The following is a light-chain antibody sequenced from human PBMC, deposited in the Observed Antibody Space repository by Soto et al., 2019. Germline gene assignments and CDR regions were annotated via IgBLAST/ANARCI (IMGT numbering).Light chain of an antibody. CDR2: GAS. Sequence: IVITHSAVTLSCFAVERAALSRRASQSVGSNLAWYQQKPDQAPRLLIYGASTRATGIPARFSGSGSGTEFTLTISSLQSEDFAVYYCQQYNNWPPWTFGQGTKVDIK. CDR1: QSVGSN. J-gene: IGKJ1*01. CDR3: QQYNNWPPWT. V-gene: IGKV3-15*01.